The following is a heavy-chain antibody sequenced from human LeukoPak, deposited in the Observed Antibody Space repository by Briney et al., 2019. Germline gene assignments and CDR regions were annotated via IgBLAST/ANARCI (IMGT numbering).Heavy chain of an antibody. CDR1: GGSIRNYNNY. D-gene: IGHD4-17*01. CDR3: AGRSLRRTHAFDI. V-gene: IGHV4-61*01. Sequence: PSETLSLTCIVSGGSIRNYNNYWGWIRQPPGKGLEWIGYIYYSGSTNYNPSLKSRVTISVDTSKNQFSLKLSSVTAADTAVYYCAGRSLRRTHAFDIWGQGTMVTVSS. CDR2: IYYSGST. J-gene: IGHJ3*02.